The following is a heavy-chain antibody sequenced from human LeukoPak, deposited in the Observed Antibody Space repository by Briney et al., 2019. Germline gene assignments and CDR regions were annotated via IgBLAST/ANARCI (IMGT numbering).Heavy chain of an antibody. V-gene: IGHV3-21*01. CDR2: ISSSSIYI. Sequence: PGGSLRLSCVGSGFTFSSYTMNWVRQAPGKGLEWVSSISSSSIYIYYADSVKGRFTISRDNAKNSLYLQMNSLRAEDTAVYYCAKEVTATELDYWGQGTLVTVSS. D-gene: IGHD6-13*01. J-gene: IGHJ4*02. CDR3: AKEVTATELDY. CDR1: GFTFSSYT.